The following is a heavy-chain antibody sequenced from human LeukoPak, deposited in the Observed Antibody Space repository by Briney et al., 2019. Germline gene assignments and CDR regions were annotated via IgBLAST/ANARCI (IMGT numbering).Heavy chain of an antibody. CDR2: IIPILGVA. Sequence: SVKVSCKASGGTFSSYAISWVRQAPGQGLEWMGRIIPILGVANYAQKFQGRVTITADKSTSSAYMELSSLRSEDTAVYYCAREASGWGNYYFDYWGQGTLVTVSS. J-gene: IGHJ4*02. V-gene: IGHV1-69*04. CDR3: AREASGWGNYYFDY. D-gene: IGHD6-19*01. CDR1: GGTFSSYA.